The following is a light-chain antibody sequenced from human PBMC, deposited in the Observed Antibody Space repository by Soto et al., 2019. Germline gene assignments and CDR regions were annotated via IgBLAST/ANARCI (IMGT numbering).Light chain of an antibody. CDR3: QQYNNRPPWT. CDR2: VAS. V-gene: IGKV3-15*01. J-gene: IGKJ1*01. Sequence: EIVMTQSPVTLSVSPGERASLSCRASEGVNNNVAWYQQKPGHPPRLLIYVASTRATGIPVRFSGSGFGTEFTLTISNLQPEDSAVYYCQQYNNRPPWTFGQGTKV. CDR1: EGVNNN.